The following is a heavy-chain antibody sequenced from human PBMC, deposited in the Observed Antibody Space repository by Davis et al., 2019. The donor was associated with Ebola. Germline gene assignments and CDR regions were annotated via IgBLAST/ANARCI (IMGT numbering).Heavy chain of an antibody. D-gene: IGHD2-8*02. CDR2: ISYDGRDK. J-gene: IGHJ3*01. CDR3: AKDNKNIWSEV. CDR1: GFTFSSLS. Sequence: GRSLRLSCAASGFTFSSLSMHWVRQAPGKGLEWVAVISYDGRDKDYADSVKGRFSISRDNSKNTLSLQMNGLRVEDTAIYYCAKDNKNIWSEVWGQGTMVTVSS. V-gene: IGHV3-30*18.